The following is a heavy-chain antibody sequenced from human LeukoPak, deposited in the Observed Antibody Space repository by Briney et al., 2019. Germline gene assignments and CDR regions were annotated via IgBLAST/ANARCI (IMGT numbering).Heavy chain of an antibody. CDR2: INPSGGST. CDR1: GGTFSSYA. Sequence: ASVKVSCKASGGTFSSYAISWVRQAPGQGLEWMGIINPSGGSTSYAQKFQGRVTMTRDTSTSTVYTELSSLRSEDTAVYYCAREHDYVWGSYRPTYRYFDYWGQGTLVTVSS. D-gene: IGHD3-16*02. V-gene: IGHV1-46*01. CDR3: AREHDYVWGSYRPTYRYFDY. J-gene: IGHJ4*02.